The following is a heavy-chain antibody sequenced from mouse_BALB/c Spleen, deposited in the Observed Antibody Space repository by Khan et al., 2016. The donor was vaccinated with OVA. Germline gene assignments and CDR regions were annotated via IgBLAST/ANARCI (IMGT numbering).Heavy chain of an antibody. D-gene: IGHD1-1*01. CDR3: TRLAYYYDSEGLAY. J-gene: IGHJ3*01. CDR2: VIIGVGST. Sequence: ELELVESGGALVKPGGSLNLSCAASGFIFSPYGLSWVRQTPNKRLGWFATVIIGVGSTYIQASVKGRFTISRDNAKNTLYLQMSGLKSEDTAMFYCTRLAYYYDSEGLAYWGQGTLVTVSA. CDR1: GFIFSPYG. V-gene: IGHV5-6*01.